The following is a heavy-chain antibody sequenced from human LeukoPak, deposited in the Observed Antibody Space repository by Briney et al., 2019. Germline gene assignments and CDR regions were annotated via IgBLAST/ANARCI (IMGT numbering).Heavy chain of an antibody. CDR1: GFTFDDYA. CDR2: ISGDGGST. CDR3: AKDIRDLLDYGGAFDI. Sequence: GGSLRLSCAASGFTFDDYAMHWVRQAPGKGLEWVSLISGDGGSTYYADPVKGRFTISRDNSKNSLYLQMNSLRTEDTALYYCAKDIRDLLDYGGAFDIWGQGTMVTVSS. D-gene: IGHD4-23*01. J-gene: IGHJ3*02. V-gene: IGHV3-43*02.